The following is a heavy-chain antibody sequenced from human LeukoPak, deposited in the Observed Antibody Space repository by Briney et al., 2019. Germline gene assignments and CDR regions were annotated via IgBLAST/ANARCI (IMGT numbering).Heavy chain of an antibody. Sequence: ASVKVSCKASGFTFTSSAVQWVRQARGQRLEWIGWIVVGSGKTNYAQRLQERVTITRDKSTSTVYMELSSLRSEDTAVYYCAAGDCSSTSCQYSYYYYMDVWGKGTTVTVSS. V-gene: IGHV1-58*01. CDR1: GFTFTSSA. D-gene: IGHD2-2*01. CDR3: AAGDCSSTSCQYSYYYYMDV. J-gene: IGHJ6*03. CDR2: IVVGSGKT.